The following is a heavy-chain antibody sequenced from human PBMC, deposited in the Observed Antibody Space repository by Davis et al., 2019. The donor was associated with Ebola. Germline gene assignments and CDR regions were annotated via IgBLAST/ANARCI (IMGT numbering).Heavy chain of an antibody. CDR3: ARHASPDIGGVVIIPTAFDY. CDR2: IIPILGIA. V-gene: IGHV1-69*04. CDR1: GGTFSSYA. D-gene: IGHD3-3*01. Sequence: SVKVSCKASGGTFSSYAISWVRQAPGQGLEWMGRIIPILGIANYAQKFQGRVTITADKSTSTAYMELSSLRSEDTAVYYCARHASPDIGGVVIIPTAFDYWGQGTLVTVSS. J-gene: IGHJ4*02.